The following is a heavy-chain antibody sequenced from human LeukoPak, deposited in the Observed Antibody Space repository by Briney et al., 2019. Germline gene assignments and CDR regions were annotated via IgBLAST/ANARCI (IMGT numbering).Heavy chain of an antibody. CDR3: VRDWGYDLWNSYSYGMDV. D-gene: IGHD3-3*01. J-gene: IGHJ6*02. V-gene: IGHV3-23*01. Sequence: PGGSLRLSCAASGLTFSSSAMSWVRQVPGKGLEWVSGISASGGSTSYADSVRGRFTISRDNSKTTIYLHMNSLRGEDTAIYYCVRDWGYDLWNSYSYGMDVWGQGTTVAVSS. CDR2: ISASGGST. CDR1: GLTFSSSA.